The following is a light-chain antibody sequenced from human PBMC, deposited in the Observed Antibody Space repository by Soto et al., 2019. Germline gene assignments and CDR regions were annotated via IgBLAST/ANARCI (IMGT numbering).Light chain of an antibody. CDR3: QQYGYSSWA. J-gene: IGKJ1*01. CDR2: AAS. CDR1: QSVSNNY. Sequence: EIVLTQSPGTLSLSPGERATLSCRASQSVSNNYLAWYQQKPGQAPRILIFAASSRATGIPDRFSGSGSGTDFTLTISRLEPGDFAVYYCQQYGYSSWAFGQGTKVDIK. V-gene: IGKV3-20*01.